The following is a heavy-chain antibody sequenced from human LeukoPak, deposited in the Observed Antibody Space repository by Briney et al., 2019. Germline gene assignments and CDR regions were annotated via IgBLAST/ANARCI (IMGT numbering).Heavy chain of an antibody. Sequence: SVKVSCKACGFTFTISAMQWVGQARGQRLEWIGWIVVGRGNTNYAQKFQERVTITRDMSTSTAYMELSSLRAEDTAVYYCATEGDYDAFDIWGQGTMVTVSS. CDR1: GFTFTISA. CDR2: IVVGRGNT. D-gene: IGHD4-17*01. V-gene: IGHV1-58*02. CDR3: ATEGDYDAFDI. J-gene: IGHJ3*02.